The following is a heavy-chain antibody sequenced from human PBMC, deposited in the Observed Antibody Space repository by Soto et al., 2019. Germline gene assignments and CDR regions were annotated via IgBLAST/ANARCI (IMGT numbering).Heavy chain of an antibody. CDR2: INAGNGNT. J-gene: IGHJ5*02. CDR3: AGDMTTVTRLQQFDH. V-gene: IGHV1-3*01. CDR1: GYTFTSYA. D-gene: IGHD4-17*01. Sequence: ASVKVSCKASGYTFTSYAMHWVRQAPGQRLEWMGWINAGNGNTKYSQKFQGRVTITRDTSASTAYMELSSLRSEDTAVYYCAGDMTTVTRLQQFDHWGQGTLVTVSS.